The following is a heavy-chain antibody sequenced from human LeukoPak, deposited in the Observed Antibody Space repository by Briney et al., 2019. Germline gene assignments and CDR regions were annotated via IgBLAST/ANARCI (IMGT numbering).Heavy chain of an antibody. D-gene: IGHD1-7*01. V-gene: IGHV4-34*01. CDR2: INHSGST. J-gene: IGHJ4*02. CDR1: GGSFSGYY. CDR3: ARGLNWNYVRFFDY. Sequence: PSETLSLTCAVYGGSFSGYYWSWIRQPPGKGLEWIGEINHSGSTNYNPSLKSRVTISVDTSKNQFSLKLSSVTAADTAVYYCARGLNWNYVRFFDYWGQGTLVAVSS.